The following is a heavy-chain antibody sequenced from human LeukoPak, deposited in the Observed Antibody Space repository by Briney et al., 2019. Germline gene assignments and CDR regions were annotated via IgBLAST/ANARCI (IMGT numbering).Heavy chain of an antibody. D-gene: IGHD3-10*01. CDR2: ISSDGSQR. Sequence: GGSLRLSCAASGFTFSSYALHWVRQAPGKGLEWVAVISSDGSQRYYTDSVKGRFTISRDNFKDTLSLQMNSLRAEDTAMYYCAPRGDKLFDYWGQGTLVTVSS. V-gene: IGHV3-30-3*01. J-gene: IGHJ4*02. CDR1: GFTFSSYA. CDR3: APRGDKLFDY.